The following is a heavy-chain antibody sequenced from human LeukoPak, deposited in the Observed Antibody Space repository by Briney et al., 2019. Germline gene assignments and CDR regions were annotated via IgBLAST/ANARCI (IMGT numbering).Heavy chain of an antibody. Sequence: GGSLRLSCAASGFIFSTYAMYWVRQAPGKGLEWVAFIWFDGSNKYCADSVKGRFTISRDNSKNTLYLQMNSLRAEDTAVYYCAKAPQYCSGGSCNPFDPWGQGTLVTVSS. D-gene: IGHD2-15*01. CDR2: IWFDGSNK. CDR1: GFIFSTYA. J-gene: IGHJ5*02. V-gene: IGHV3-30*02. CDR3: AKAPQYCSGGSCNPFDP.